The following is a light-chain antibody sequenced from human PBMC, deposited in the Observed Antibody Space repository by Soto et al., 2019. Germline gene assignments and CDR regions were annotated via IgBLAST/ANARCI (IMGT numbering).Light chain of an antibody. Sequence: IHLTQSPSSLSASVGDRVTITCRASQGISSYLAWYQQKPGKAPKFLIYAASTLQRGVPSRFSGSGSGTDFTLTISSLQPKDVATSFCQQLNSYPPTFGHGTELEIK. CDR1: QGISSY. CDR2: AAS. J-gene: IGKJ2*01. CDR3: QQLNSYPPT. V-gene: IGKV1-9*01.